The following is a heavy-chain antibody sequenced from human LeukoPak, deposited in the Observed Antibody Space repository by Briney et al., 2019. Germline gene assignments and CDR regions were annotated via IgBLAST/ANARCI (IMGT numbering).Heavy chain of an antibody. CDR2: ISAYNGNT. V-gene: IGHV1-18*01. CDR1: GYTFTSYG. D-gene: IGHD2-2*01. Sequence: ASVKVSCKASGYTFTSYGISWVRQAPGQGLEWMGWISAYNGNTNYAQKLQGRVTMTTDTCTSTAYMELRSLRSDDTAVYYCARDLYCSSTSCYPRDNWFDPWGQGTLVTVSS. CDR3: ARDLYCSSTSCYPRDNWFDP. J-gene: IGHJ5*02.